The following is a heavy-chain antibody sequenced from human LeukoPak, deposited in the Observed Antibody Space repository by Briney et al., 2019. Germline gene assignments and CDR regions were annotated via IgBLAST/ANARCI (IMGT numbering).Heavy chain of an antibody. CDR2: IYYSGST. D-gene: IGHD2-2*01. CDR3: AREEVPSPSYFDY. CDR1: GGSISSSSYY. J-gene: IGHJ4*02. Sequence: SETLSLTCTVSGGSISSSSYYWSWIRQPPGKGLEWIGYIYYSGSTYYNPSLKSRVTISVDTSKNQFSLKLSSVTAADTAVYYCAREEVPSPSYFDYWGQGTLVTVSS. V-gene: IGHV4-30-4*08.